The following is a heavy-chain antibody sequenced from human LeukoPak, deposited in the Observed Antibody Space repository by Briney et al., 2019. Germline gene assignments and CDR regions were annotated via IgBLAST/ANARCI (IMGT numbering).Heavy chain of an antibody. D-gene: IGHD3-22*01. V-gene: IGHV3-30*18. CDR3: AKIQYYDSSGSDY. CDR2: ISYDGSNK. Sequence: GRSLRLSCAASGFTFSSYGMHWVRQAPGKGLEWVAVISYDGSNKYYADSVKGRFTISRDNSKNTLYLQMNSLRAEDTAVYYCAKIQYYDSSGSDYWGQGTLVTVSS. J-gene: IGHJ4*02. CDR1: GFTFSSYG.